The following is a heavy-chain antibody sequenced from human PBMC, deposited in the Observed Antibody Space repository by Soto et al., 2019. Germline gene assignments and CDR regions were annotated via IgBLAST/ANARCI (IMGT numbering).Heavy chain of an antibody. V-gene: IGHV4-39*01. J-gene: IGHJ5*02. CDR2: IYYSGST. CDR3: GRDPTGWLQVNNCSNP. D-gene: IGHD5-12*01. CDR1: GGSISSSSYY. Sequence: PSETLSLTCTVSGGSISSSSYYWGWIRQPPGKGLEWIGSIYYSGSTYYNPSLKSRVTISVDTSKNQFSLKLSSVTAADTAVYYWGRDPTGWLQVNNCSNPWGQEPRVTVSS.